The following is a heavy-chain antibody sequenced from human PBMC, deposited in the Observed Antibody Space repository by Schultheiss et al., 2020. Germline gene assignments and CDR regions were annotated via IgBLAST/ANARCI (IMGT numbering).Heavy chain of an antibody. V-gene: IGHV4-59*01. J-gene: IGHJ4*02. D-gene: IGHD5-24*01. CDR3: ARTRSGRDGFLFDY. Sequence: SATLSLTCTVSGGSISSYYWSWIRQPPGKGLEWIGYIYYSGSTNYNPSLKSRVTISVDTSKNQFSLKLSSVTAADTAVYYCARTRSGRDGFLFDYWGQGTLVTVAS. CDR1: GGSISSYY. CDR2: IYYSGST.